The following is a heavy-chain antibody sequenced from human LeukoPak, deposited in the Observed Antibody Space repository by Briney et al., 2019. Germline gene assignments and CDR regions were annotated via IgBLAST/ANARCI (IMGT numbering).Heavy chain of an antibody. J-gene: IGHJ5*02. CDR3: ARHRAIYDASKAYVFDP. Sequence: SETLSLTCTVSGGSISSYYWSWIRQPPGKGLEWIGYIYTSGSTNYNPSLKSRVTISVDTSKNQFSLKLSSVTAADTAVYYCARHRAIYDASKAYVFDPWGQGTLVTVSS. CDR1: GGSISSYY. D-gene: IGHD3-3*01. CDR2: IYTSGST. V-gene: IGHV4-4*09.